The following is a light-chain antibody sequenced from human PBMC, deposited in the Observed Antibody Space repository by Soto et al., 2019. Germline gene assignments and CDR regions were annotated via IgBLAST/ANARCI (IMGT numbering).Light chain of an antibody. CDR1: QSVSSY. CDR2: DAS. J-gene: IGKJ4*01. Sequence: EIVLTQSPATLSLSPGERATLSCRASQSVSSYLAWYQQKPGQAPRLLIYDASNRATGIPARFSGSGSGTDFTLTISNLEPEDFAFYYCQHRSNWPLTFGGGTKVEIK. CDR3: QHRSNWPLT. V-gene: IGKV3-11*01.